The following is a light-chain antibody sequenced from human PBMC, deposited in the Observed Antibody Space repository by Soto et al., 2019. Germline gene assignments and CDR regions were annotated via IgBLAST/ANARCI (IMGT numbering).Light chain of an antibody. Sequence: EIVLTQSPGALSLSPGERATLSCGASQSVSSSYLAWYQQKPGQAPRLLNYGASTRATGIPDRFSGSGSGTDFTLTISRLEPEDFAVYYCQQYGSSPRTFGQGTKVDIK. V-gene: IGKV3-20*01. J-gene: IGKJ1*01. CDR2: GAS. CDR1: QSVSSSY. CDR3: QQYGSSPRT.